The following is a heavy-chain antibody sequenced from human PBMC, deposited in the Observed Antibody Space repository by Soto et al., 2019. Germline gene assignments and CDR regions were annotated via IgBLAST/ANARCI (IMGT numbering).Heavy chain of an antibody. V-gene: IGHV3-23*01. CDR1: GFTFSSYA. CDR3: AKDYIWGSYRQQLYNWSDP. Sequence: PGGSLRLSCAASGFTFSSYAMSWVRQAPGKGLEWVSAISGSGGSTYYADSVKGRFTISRDNSKNTLYLQMNSLRAEDTAVYYCAKDYIWGSYRQQLYNWSDPWGQGTLVTVSS. D-gene: IGHD3-16*02. J-gene: IGHJ5*02. CDR2: ISGSGGST.